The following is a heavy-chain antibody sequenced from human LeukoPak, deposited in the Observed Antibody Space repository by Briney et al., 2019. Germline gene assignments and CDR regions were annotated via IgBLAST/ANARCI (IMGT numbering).Heavy chain of an antibody. Sequence: PSETLSLTCTVSGGSISSYYWSWIRQPPGKGLEWIGYIYTSGSTNYNPSLKSRVTISVDTSKNQFSLKLSSVTAADTAVYYCARHTRDGLDPWGQGTLVSVSS. CDR2: IYTSGST. CDR1: GGSISSYY. V-gene: IGHV4-4*09. D-gene: IGHD2-8*01. J-gene: IGHJ5*02. CDR3: ARHTRDGLDP.